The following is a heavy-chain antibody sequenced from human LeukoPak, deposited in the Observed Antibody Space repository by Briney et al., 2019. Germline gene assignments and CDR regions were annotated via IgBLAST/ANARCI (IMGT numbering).Heavy chain of an antibody. V-gene: IGHV3-23*01. CDR2: IYDDNT. CDR3: AARKVRGVWFYLDY. Sequence: GGSLRLSCAASGFTVSAYAMAWVRQAPGKGLEWVSTIYDDNTYYADSVKGRFATSTDNSKNTLYLQMNSLRVEDTAVYFCAARKVRGVWFYLDYWGQGTLVTVSS. J-gene: IGHJ4*02. CDR1: GFTVSAYA. D-gene: IGHD3-10*01.